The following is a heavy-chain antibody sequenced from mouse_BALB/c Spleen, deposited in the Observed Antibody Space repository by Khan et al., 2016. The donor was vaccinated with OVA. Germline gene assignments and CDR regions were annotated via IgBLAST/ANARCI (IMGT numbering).Heavy chain of an antibody. CDR3: ARSTYRYAFVY. V-gene: IGHV3-8*02. CDR1: RDSITSGY. D-gene: IGHD2-14*01. Sequence: EVQLQESGPSLVKPSQTLSLTCSVTRDSITSGYWNWIRKFPGNKLEYMGYIIYTGYTYYNPSLKSRISITRHTSKNQYYLQLNSVTDDDTATYXCARSTYRYAFVYWGQGTLVTVSA. CDR2: IIYTGYT. J-gene: IGHJ3*01.